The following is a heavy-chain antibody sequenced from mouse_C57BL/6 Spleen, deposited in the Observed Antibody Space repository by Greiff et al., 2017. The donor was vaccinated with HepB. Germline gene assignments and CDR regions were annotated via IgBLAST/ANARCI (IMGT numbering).Heavy chain of an antibody. CDR3: ARSYYGSDDY. CDR1: GFTFTDYY. V-gene: IGHV7-3*01. D-gene: IGHD1-1*01. J-gene: IGHJ2*01. Sequence: EVQLQESGGGLVQPGGSLSLSCAASGFTFTDYYMSWVRQPPGKALEWLGFIRNKANGYTTEYSASVKGRFTISRDNSQSILYLQMNALRAEDSATYYCARSYYGSDDYWGQGTTLTVSS. CDR2: IRNKANGYTT.